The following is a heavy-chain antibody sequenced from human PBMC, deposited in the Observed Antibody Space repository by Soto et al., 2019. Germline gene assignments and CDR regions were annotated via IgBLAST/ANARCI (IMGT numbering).Heavy chain of an antibody. D-gene: IGHD6-25*01. CDR1: GVTFSNYA. CDR3: AKRPGLAHFDY. V-gene: IGHV3-23*01. Sequence: GGSLRLSCAASGVTFSNYAMSWVRQAPGKGLEWVSAISSSGGSTYYADSVKGRFTISRDNSKDTLYLQMNSLRAEDTAVYYCAKRPGLAHFDYWGQGPWSPSPQ. J-gene: IGHJ4*02. CDR2: ISSSGGST.